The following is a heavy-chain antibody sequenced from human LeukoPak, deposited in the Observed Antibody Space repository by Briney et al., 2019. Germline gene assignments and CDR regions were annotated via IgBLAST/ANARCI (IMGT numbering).Heavy chain of an antibody. CDR2: IYYSGST. V-gene: IGHV4-59*01. CDR3: TGDRVLGYCSSTSCYGVAFDI. Sequence: SETLSLTCTVSGGSISSYYWSWIRQPPGKGLEWIGYIYYSGSTNYNPSLKSRVTISVDTSKNQFSLKLSSVTAADTAVYYCTGDRVLGYCSSTSCYGVAFDIWGQGTMVTVSS. J-gene: IGHJ3*02. CDR1: GGSISSYY. D-gene: IGHD2-2*01.